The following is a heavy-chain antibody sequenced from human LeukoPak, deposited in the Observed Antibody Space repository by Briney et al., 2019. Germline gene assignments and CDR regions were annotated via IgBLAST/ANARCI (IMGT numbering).Heavy chain of an antibody. J-gene: IGHJ3*02. D-gene: IGHD3-22*01. CDR1: GGSISSYY. V-gene: IGHV4-59*08. Sequence: SETLSLTCTVSGGSISSYYWSWIRQPPGKGLEWIGYIHYSGSTNYNPSLKGRVTISVDTSKKQFSLKLSSVTAADTVVYYCARLHYYDSSGYYTPTMAFDIWGQGTMVTVSS. CDR2: IHYSGST. CDR3: ARLHYYDSSGYYTPTMAFDI.